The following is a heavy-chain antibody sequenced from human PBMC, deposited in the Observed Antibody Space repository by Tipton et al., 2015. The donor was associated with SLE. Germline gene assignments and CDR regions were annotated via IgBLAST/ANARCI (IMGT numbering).Heavy chain of an antibody. CDR1: GYSISSGYY. Sequence: GSLRLSCTVSGYSISSGYYWGWIRQPPGKGLEWIGYIYYSGSTNYNPSLKSRVTISVDTSKNQFSLKLSSVTAADTAVYYCARGPGYQPLPYYDAFDIWGQGTMVTVSS. D-gene: IGHD2-2*01. J-gene: IGHJ3*02. CDR3: ARGPGYQPLPYYDAFDI. V-gene: IGHV4-61*01. CDR2: IYYSGST.